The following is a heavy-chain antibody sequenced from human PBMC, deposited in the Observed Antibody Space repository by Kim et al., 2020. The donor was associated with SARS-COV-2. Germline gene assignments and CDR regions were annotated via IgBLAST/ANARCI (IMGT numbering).Heavy chain of an antibody. CDR3: ARGPQWDQYRGGQFDY. CDR1: GYTFTTYY. Sequence: ASVKVSCKASGYTFTTYYMHWVRQAPGQGLEWMGIINPSGGSTSYAQKFQGRVTMTRDTSTSTVYMELSSLRSEDTAVYYCARGPQWDQYRGGQFDYWGQGTLVTVSS. D-gene: IGHD1-26*01. CDR2: INPSGGST. J-gene: IGHJ4*02. V-gene: IGHV1-46*01.